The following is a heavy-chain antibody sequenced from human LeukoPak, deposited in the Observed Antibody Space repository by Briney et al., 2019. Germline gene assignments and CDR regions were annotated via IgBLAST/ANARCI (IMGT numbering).Heavy chain of an antibody. V-gene: IGHV1-8*01. D-gene: IGHD2-2*02. J-gene: IGHJ5*02. CDR1: GYTFTSYD. CDR3: ARGRAPYCSSTSCYTRWFDP. Sequence: GASVKVSCKASGYTFTSYDINWVRQATGQGLEWMGWMNPNSGNTGYAQKFQGRVTMTRNTSISTAYMELSSLRSEDTAVYYCARGRAPYCSSTSCYTRWFDPWGRGTLVTVSS. CDR2: MNPNSGNT.